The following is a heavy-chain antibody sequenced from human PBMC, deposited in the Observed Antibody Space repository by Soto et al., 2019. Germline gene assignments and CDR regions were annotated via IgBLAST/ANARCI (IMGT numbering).Heavy chain of an antibody. J-gene: IGHJ6*02. CDR2: INHRGST. Sequence: WETLSLTCAVYGGSFSGYYWSWLRQPPGKGLEWSGEINHRGSTNYNPSLKSRVTISVDTSKNQFSLKLSSVTAADTAVYYCAREGGSRLYYYYYGMDVWSQGTTVTVS. D-gene: IGHD3-10*01. V-gene: IGHV4-34*01. CDR3: AREGGSRLYYYYYGMDV. CDR1: GGSFSGYY.